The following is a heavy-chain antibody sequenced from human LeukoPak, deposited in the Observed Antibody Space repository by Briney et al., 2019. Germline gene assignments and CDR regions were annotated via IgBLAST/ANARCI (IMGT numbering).Heavy chain of an antibody. CDR2: ITGGGEST. D-gene: IGHD2-2*01. J-gene: IGHJ4*02. Sequence: GGSLRLSCAASGFTFDASAMSWVRQAPGKGLEWVAVITGGGESTYYAGSGKGRFHIPRGNSKKTLFLQVNSLRAEDTAVYFCAKNIRDQLLCGFNYWGQGIVVTLSS. CDR1: GFTFDASA. CDR3: AKNIRDQLLCGFNY. V-gene: IGHV3-23*01.